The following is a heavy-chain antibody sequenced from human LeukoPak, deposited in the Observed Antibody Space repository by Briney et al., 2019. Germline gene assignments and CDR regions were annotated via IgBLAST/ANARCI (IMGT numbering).Heavy chain of an antibody. D-gene: IGHD2-15*01. CDR1: GFTFSDYY. Sequence: PGGSLRLSCGASGFTFSDYYMSWIRQARGKGLEWVSYISSSSSYTNYADSVKGRFTISRDNAKNSLYLQMNSLRAEDTAVYYCARGTYCSGGSCYFYYWGQGTLVTVSS. CDR2: ISSSSSYT. J-gene: IGHJ4*02. V-gene: IGHV3-11*06. CDR3: ARGTYCSGGSCYFYY.